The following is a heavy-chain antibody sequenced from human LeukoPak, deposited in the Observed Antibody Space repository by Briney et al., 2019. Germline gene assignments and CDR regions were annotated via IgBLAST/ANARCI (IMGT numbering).Heavy chain of an antibody. CDR1: GGSLNDYY. V-gene: IGHV4-59*01. J-gene: IGHJ6*03. Sequence: SETLSLTCTVSGGSLNDYYWTWIRQPPGKGLEWVGYIYYTGSTNYNPSLKSRVTISLDTSKNQFSLKLNSVTAADTAVYFCARDLYLGYNYGSYYYHYMDVWGKGTTVTVSS. CDR2: IYYTGST. CDR3: ARDLYLGYNYGSYYYHYMDV. D-gene: IGHD5-18*01.